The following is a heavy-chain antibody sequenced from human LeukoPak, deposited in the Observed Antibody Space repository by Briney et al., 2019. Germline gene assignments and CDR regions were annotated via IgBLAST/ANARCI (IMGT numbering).Heavy chain of an antibody. CDR3: ARESRYCSSTNCYDASDF. D-gene: IGHD2-2*01. Sequence: SVKVSCKASGGTFSSYAISWVRQAPGQGLEWMGGIIPIFGTANYAQKFQGRVTITADESTSTAYMELSGLRSEDTAVYYCARESRYCSSTNCYDASDFWGQGTMVTVSS. J-gene: IGHJ3*01. V-gene: IGHV1-69*13. CDR2: IIPIFGTA. CDR1: GGTFSSYA.